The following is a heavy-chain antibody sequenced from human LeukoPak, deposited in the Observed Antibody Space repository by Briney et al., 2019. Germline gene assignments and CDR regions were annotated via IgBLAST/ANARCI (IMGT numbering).Heavy chain of an antibody. CDR2: IYDSGST. D-gene: IGHD3-3*01. V-gene: IGHV4-30-2*01. Sequence: SETLSPTCAVSGGSISSGGYSWSWLRQPPGKGLEWIGYIYDSGSTYYNPSLKSRVTISLDRSKNQFSLKLSSVTAADTAVYYCARDAAPNTIFGVVILYAYDYWGQGTLVTVSS. CDR1: GGSISSGGYS. CDR3: ARDAAPNTIFGVVILYAYDY. J-gene: IGHJ4*02.